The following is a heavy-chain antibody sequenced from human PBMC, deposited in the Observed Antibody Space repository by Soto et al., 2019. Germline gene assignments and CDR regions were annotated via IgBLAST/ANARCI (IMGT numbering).Heavy chain of an antibody. CDR3: ARDQGVAAAGITWFDP. CDR1: GASMNSYH. D-gene: IGHD6-13*01. V-gene: IGHV4-4*07. J-gene: IGHJ5*02. Sequence: PSETLSLTCTVSGASMNSYHWSWIRQPAGKGLEWIGHIHSSGSTNYNPSLKSRVTMSVDTSKNQFSLRLMSLTAADTAVYYCARDQGVAAAGITWFDPWGRGSLVTSPQ. CDR2: IHSSGST.